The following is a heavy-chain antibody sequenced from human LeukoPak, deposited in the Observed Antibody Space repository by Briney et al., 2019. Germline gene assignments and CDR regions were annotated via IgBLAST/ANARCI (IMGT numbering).Heavy chain of an antibody. D-gene: IGHD3-3*01. CDR2: ITGSGGST. Sequence: PGGSLRLSCAASGFTFSTYAMTWVRRAPGKGLEWVSTITGSGGSTYYADSETGRFTISRDNSKNTLYLQMNNLRAEDTAVYYCAKLRFLEWLDFDYWGQGTLVTVSS. CDR1: GFTFSTYA. J-gene: IGHJ4*02. CDR3: AKLRFLEWLDFDY. V-gene: IGHV3-23*01.